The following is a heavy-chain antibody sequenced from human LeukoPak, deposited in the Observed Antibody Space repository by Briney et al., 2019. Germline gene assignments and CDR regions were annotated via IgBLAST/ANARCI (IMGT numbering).Heavy chain of an antibody. J-gene: IGHJ4*02. V-gene: IGHV4-59*01. Sequence: SETLSLTCTVSGGSISSYYWSWIRQPPVKGLEWIGYIYYSGSTNYNPSLKSRVTISVDTSKNQFSLKLSSVTAADTAVYYCARVSSTSWFYDYWGQGTLVTVSS. CDR1: GGSISSYY. D-gene: IGHD2-2*01. CDR2: IYYSGST. CDR3: ARVSSTSWFYDY.